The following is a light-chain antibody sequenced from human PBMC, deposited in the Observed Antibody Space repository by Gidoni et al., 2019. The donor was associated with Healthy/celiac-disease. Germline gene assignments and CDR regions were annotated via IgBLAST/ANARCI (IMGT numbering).Light chain of an antibody. Sequence: ELVLTQSPGTLSLSPGERATLSCRASQSVRSSYLAWYQQKPGQAPRLLIYGASSRATGIPDRFSGSGSGTDFTLTISRLEPEDFAVYYCQQYGSSPQNTFGQXTKLEIK. V-gene: IGKV3-20*01. J-gene: IGKJ2*01. CDR1: QSVRSSY. CDR3: QQYGSSPQNT. CDR2: GAS.